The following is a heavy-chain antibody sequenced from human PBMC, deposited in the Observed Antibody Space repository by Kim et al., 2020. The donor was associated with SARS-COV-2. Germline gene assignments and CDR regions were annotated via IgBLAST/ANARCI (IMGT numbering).Heavy chain of an antibody. CDR1: GGSFSGYY. Sequence: SETLSLTCAVYGGSFSGYYWSWIRQPPGKGLEWIGEINHSGSTNYNPSLKSRVTISVDTSKNQFSLKLSSVTAADTAVYYCARVRPYSSSWYYWFDPWGQETLVTVSS. CDR3: ARVRPYSSSWYYWFDP. D-gene: IGHD6-13*01. CDR2: INHSGST. J-gene: IGHJ5*02. V-gene: IGHV4-34*01.